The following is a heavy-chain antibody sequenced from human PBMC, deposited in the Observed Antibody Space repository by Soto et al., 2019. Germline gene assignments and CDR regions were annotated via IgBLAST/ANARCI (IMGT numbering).Heavy chain of an antibody. CDR2: IKQDGSEK. Sequence: GGSLRLSCAASGFTFRSYWMSWVRQAPGMGLEWVAIIKQDGSEKYYVDSVKGRFTISRDNAKNSLFLQMNSLRVEDTAVYLCARVMGTDGWSNHDFDLWGQGTMVTVSS. D-gene: IGHD6-19*01. CDR1: GFTFRSYW. V-gene: IGHV3-7*04. CDR3: ARVMGTDGWSNHDFDL. J-gene: IGHJ3*01.